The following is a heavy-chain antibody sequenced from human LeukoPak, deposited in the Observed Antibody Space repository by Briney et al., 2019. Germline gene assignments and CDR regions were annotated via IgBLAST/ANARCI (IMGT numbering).Heavy chain of an antibody. D-gene: IGHD6-6*01. J-gene: IGHJ4*02. CDR2: IYYSGST. CDR3: ARHSSNFDY. Sequence: PSETLSLTCTVSGGSISSSSYYWGWIRQPPGKGLEWIGYIYYSGSTNYNPSLKSRVTISVDTSKNQFSLKLSSVTAADTAVYYCARHSSNFDYWGQGILVTVSS. CDR1: GGSISSSSYY. V-gene: IGHV4-61*05.